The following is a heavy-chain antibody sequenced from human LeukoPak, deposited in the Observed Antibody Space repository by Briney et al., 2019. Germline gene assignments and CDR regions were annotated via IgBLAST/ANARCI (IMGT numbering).Heavy chain of an antibody. Sequence: SETLSLTCAVYGGSFSGYYWSWIRQPPGKGLEWIGEINHSGSTNYNPSLKSRVTISVDTSKNQFSLKLSSVTAADTAVYYCARGPPWHRYYYDSSGYYYPYWGQGTLVTVSS. CDR1: GGSFSGYY. D-gene: IGHD3-22*01. V-gene: IGHV4-34*01. CDR2: INHSGST. CDR3: ARGPPWHRYYYDSSGYYYPY. J-gene: IGHJ4*02.